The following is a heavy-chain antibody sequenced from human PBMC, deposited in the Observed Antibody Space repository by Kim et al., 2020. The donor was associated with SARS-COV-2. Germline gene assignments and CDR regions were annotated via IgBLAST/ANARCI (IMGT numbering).Heavy chain of an antibody. J-gene: IGHJ4*02. CDR2: ISFNGIT. CDR1: GVSIGHYY. CDR3: ARRSFCGDDCFPFDR. D-gene: IGHD2-21*02. Sequence: SETLSLTCNVSGVSIGHYYWSWIRQPPGKGLQWLGYISFNGITNYNPSLQSRLAISLDTANSQVSLTLNSVVAADTAVYYCARRSFCGDDCFPFDRWGQGTLVIVSS. V-gene: IGHV4-59*01.